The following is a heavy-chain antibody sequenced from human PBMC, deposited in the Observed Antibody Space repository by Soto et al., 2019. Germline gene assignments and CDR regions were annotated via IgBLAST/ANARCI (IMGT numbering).Heavy chain of an antibody. CDR1: GYTFTGYY. CDR3: ARDLDYGMPVNHHLKQ. CDR2: INPNSGGT. V-gene: IGHV1-2*02. Sequence: ASVKVSCKASGYTFTGYYMHWVRQAPGQGLEWMGWINPNSGGTNYAQKFQGRVTMTRDTSISTAYMELSRLRSDDTAVYYCARDLDYGMPVNHHLKQLGQGTLVTVSS. D-gene: IGHD4-17*01. J-gene: IGHJ1*01.